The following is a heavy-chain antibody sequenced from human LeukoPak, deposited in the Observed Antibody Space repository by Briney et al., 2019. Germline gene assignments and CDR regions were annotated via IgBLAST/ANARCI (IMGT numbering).Heavy chain of an antibody. CDR2: INPNSGGT. Sequence: ASVKVSCKASGYTFTGYYMHWVRQAPGQGLEWMGWINPNSGGTNYAQKFQGRVTMTRDTSISTAYMELSRLRSDDTAVYYCARDALDSSGYIDYWGQGTLVTVSS. D-gene: IGHD3-22*01. V-gene: IGHV1-2*02. CDR1: GYTFTGYY. J-gene: IGHJ4*02. CDR3: ARDALDSSGYIDY.